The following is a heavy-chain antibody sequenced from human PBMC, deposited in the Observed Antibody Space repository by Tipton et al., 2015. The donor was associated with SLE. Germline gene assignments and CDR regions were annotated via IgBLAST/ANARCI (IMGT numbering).Heavy chain of an antibody. V-gene: IGHV4-61*01. CDR2: IYFGGST. CDR3: AGAGGAMLLAVVDFYQFYGMAV. J-gene: IGHJ6*02. D-gene: IGHD2-2*01. CDR1: GYSISSGYY. Sequence: TLSLTCTVSGYSISSGYYWSWIRQPPGKGLEWIGYIYFGGSTTYNPSLKSRVTISVDTSKNQFSLRLTSVTAADTAVYYCAGAGGAMLLAVVDFYQFYGMAVWGQGTTVTVSS.